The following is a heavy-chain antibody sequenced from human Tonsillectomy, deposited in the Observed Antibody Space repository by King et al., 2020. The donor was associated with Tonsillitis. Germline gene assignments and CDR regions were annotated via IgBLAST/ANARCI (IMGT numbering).Heavy chain of an antibody. D-gene: IGHD6-19*01. CDR3: AADWVLAGGWGGY. V-gene: IGHV1-58*02. CDR1: GFTFTSSA. CDR2: IVVGSGNP. J-gene: IGHJ4*02. Sequence: QLVQSGPEVKKPGTSVKVSCQASGFTFTSSAMQGVRQARGQRLEWIGWIVVGSGNPNYAQKFQERFTITRDMSTSTAYMELSSLRSEDTAVYYCAADWVLAGGWGGYWGQGTLVTVSS.